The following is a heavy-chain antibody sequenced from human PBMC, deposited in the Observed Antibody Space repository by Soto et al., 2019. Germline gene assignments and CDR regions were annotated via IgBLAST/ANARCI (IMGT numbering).Heavy chain of an antibody. CDR3: AKDSKLGLIVGATMVFDY. D-gene: IGHD1-26*01. V-gene: IGHV3-23*01. Sequence: EVQLLESGGGLVQPGGSLRLSCAASGFTFSNYAMSWVRQAPGKGLEWVSAISGRGGSTYYADSVKGRVTISRDKSKNPLYLHMNSLKGEDTVIYYCAKDSKLGLIVGATMVFDYWGQGTLVTVSS. J-gene: IGHJ4*02. CDR2: ISGRGGST. CDR1: GFTFSNYA.